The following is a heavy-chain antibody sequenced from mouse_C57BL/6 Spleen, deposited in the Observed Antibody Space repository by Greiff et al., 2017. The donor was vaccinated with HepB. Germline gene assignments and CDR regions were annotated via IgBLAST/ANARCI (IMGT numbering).Heavy chain of an antibody. CDR2: ISSGGSYT. CDR1: GFTFSSYG. V-gene: IGHV5-6*01. CDR3: AELGGGY. Sequence: EVQVVESGGDLVKPGGSLKLSCAASGFTFSSYGMSWVRQTPDKRLEWVATISSGGSYTYYPDSVKGRFTISRDNAKNTLYLQMSSLKSEDTAMYYCAELGGGYWGQGTTLTVSS. J-gene: IGHJ2*01. D-gene: IGHD4-1*01.